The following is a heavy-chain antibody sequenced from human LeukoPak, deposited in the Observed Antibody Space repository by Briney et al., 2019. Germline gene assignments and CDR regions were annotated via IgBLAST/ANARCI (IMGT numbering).Heavy chain of an antibody. D-gene: IGHD6-19*01. Sequence: PGTSLRLSCATSGFTFRTSGVHWVRQAPGKGLEWVALMSSDGINTYYADSVKGRFTVSRDSSKDLLYLQMNSLRADDTAIYYCAKDHALSGWAFEYWGQGTLVTVSS. CDR1: GFTFRTSG. J-gene: IGHJ4*02. CDR3: AKDHALSGWAFEY. V-gene: IGHV3-30*04. CDR2: MSSDGINT.